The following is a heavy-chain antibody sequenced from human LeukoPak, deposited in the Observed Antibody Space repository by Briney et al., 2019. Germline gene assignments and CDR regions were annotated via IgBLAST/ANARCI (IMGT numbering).Heavy chain of an antibody. J-gene: IGHJ5*02. CDR3: ARADYDILTGYYNSWFDP. D-gene: IGHD3-9*01. Sequence: ASVKVSCKVSGYTLTELSMHWVRQAPGKGLEWMGGFDPEDGETIYAQKFQGRVTMTEGTSTDTAYMELSSLRSEDTAVYYCARADYDILTGYYNSWFDPWGQGTLVTVSS. CDR2: FDPEDGET. CDR1: GYTLTELS. V-gene: IGHV1-24*01.